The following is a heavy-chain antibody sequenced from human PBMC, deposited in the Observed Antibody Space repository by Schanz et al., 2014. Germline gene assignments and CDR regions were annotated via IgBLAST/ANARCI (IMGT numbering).Heavy chain of an antibody. CDR1: TFTFSSDW. J-gene: IGHJ3*02. CDR2: IKEDGSVK. Sequence: EVQLAESGGGLVQPGGSLRLSCAASTFTFSSDWMSWVRQAPGKGLEWVANIKEDGSVKDYVDSVKGRFTISRDNAKNSLYLQMTSLRAEDTAVYFCARGPSTGAFDIWGQGTMVTVSS. V-gene: IGHV3-7*05. CDR3: ARGPSTGAFDI.